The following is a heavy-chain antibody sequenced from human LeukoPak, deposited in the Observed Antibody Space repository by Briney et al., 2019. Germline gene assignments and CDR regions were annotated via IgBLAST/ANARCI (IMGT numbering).Heavy chain of an antibody. V-gene: IGHV4-34*01. J-gene: IGHJ4*02. CDR1: GGSFSGYY. CDR2: INHGGST. CDR3: VRGKYYYDSSGTNGDY. D-gene: IGHD3-22*01. Sequence: SETLSLTCAVYGGSFSGYYWSWIRQPPGKGLEWIGEINHGGSTNYHPSLKSRVTISVDTSKNQFSLKLSSVTAADTAVYCCVRGKYYYDSSGTNGDYWGQGTLVTVSS.